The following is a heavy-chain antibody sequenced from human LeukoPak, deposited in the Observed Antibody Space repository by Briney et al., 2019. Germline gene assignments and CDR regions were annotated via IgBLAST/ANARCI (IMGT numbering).Heavy chain of an antibody. D-gene: IGHD3-22*01. V-gene: IGHV5-51*01. CDR2: IYPGDSDT. CDR3: ASTTYYYDSSGYYSFDY. CDR1: GYSFTSYW. Sequence: GESLQTSCKGSGYSFTSYWIGWVRQLPGKGLEWMGIIYPGDSDTRYSPSFQGQVTISADKSISTAYLQWSSLKASDTAMYYCASTTYYYDSSGYYSFDYWGQGTLVTVSS. J-gene: IGHJ4*02.